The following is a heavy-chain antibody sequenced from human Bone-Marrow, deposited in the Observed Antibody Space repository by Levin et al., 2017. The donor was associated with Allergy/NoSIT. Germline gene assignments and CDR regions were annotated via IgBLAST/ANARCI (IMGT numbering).Heavy chain of an antibody. Sequence: GGSLRLSCTVAGFTFSIYSINWVRQAPGKGLEWVSSISSSGSDMYYVDSVKGRFTISRDNAKNSLTLQMNSLRAEDTAVYYCARGIIGDVRVAHKEAFDIWGQGTMVSVSS. D-gene: IGHD2-8*02. J-gene: IGHJ3*02. CDR3: ARGIIGDVRVAHKEAFDI. CDR2: ISSSGSDM. V-gene: IGHV3-21*01. CDR1: GFTFSIYS.